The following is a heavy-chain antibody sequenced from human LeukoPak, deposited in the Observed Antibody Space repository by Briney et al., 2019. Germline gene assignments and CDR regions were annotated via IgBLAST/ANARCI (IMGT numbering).Heavy chain of an antibody. CDR1: GGTFSSYA. Sequence: SVKVSCKASGGTFSSYAISWVRQAPGQGLEWMGRIIPIFGTANYAQRFQGRVTITTDESTSTAYMELSSLRSEDTAVYYCARGPTYYYDSSGYSNWFDPWGQGTLVTVSS. CDR3: ARGPTYYYDSSGYSNWFDP. V-gene: IGHV1-69*05. J-gene: IGHJ5*02. CDR2: IIPIFGTA. D-gene: IGHD3-22*01.